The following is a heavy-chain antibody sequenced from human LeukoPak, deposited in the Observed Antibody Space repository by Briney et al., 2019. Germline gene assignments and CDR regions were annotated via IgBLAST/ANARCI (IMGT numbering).Heavy chain of an antibody. Sequence: SVKVSCKASGGTFSDYAISWVRQAPGQGLEWMGRVIPILDQTNYAQKFQGRVTFTADKSTTTVYMELSSRRSEDTAMYYCAPSGYDYDWFDPWGQGTLVTVSS. J-gene: IGHJ5*02. CDR2: VIPILDQT. D-gene: IGHD5-12*01. CDR3: APSGYDYDWFDP. V-gene: IGHV1-69*04. CDR1: GGTFSDYA.